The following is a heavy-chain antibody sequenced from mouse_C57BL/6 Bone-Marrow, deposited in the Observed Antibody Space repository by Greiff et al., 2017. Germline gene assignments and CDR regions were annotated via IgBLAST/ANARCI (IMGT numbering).Heavy chain of an antibody. CDR2: IYPRSGNT. J-gene: IGHJ2*01. CDR3: ARGSYYSNYFDY. Sequence: QVQLQQSGAELARPGASVKLSCKASGYTFTSYGISWVKQRTGQGLEWIGEIYPRSGNTYYNAKFKGKATLTADKSSSTAYMELRSLTSGDSAVYFCARGSYYSNYFDYWGQGTTLTVSS. CDR1: GYTFTSYG. V-gene: IGHV1-81*01. D-gene: IGHD2-5*01.